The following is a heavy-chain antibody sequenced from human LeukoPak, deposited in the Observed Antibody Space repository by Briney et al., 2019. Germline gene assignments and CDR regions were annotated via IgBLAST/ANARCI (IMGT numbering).Heavy chain of an antibody. CDR2: ISGSGGST. Sequence: PGGSLRLSCAASGFTFSSYAMSWVRQAPGKGLEWVSAISGSGGSTYYADSVKGRFTISRDNSKSTLSLQMNSLRAEDTAVYYCAKDQSYSSGWYDYWGQGTLVTVSS. D-gene: IGHD6-19*01. CDR3: AKDQSYSSGWYDY. J-gene: IGHJ4*02. CDR1: GFTFSSYA. V-gene: IGHV3-23*01.